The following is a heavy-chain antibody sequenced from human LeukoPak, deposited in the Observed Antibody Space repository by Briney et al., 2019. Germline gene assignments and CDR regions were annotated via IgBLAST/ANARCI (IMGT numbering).Heavy chain of an antibody. D-gene: IGHD6-13*01. Sequence: GGSLRLSCAASGFTFSSFSMSWVRQAPGKGLEWVSYITSSNYIYYADSVEGRFTISRDNAKNSLYLQMNSLRAEDTAVYYCARTLAAAGRSSDYWGQGTLVTVSS. CDR2: ITSSNYI. J-gene: IGHJ4*02. CDR1: GFTFSSFS. CDR3: ARTLAAAGRSSDY. V-gene: IGHV3-21*01.